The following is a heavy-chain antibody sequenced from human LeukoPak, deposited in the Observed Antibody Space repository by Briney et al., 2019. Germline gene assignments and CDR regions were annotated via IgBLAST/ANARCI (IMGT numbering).Heavy chain of an antibody. CDR2: IYTSGST. CDR1: GGSISSGSYY. D-gene: IGHD3-3*01. V-gene: IGHV4-61*02. J-gene: IGHJ4*02. CDR3: ARVDDFWSGYQHFDY. Sequence: SQTLSLTCTVSGGSISSGSYYWSWIRQPAGKGLEWIGRIYTSGSTNYNPSLKSRVTISVDTSKNQFSLKLSSVTAADTAVYYCARVDDFWSGYQHFDYWGQGTLVTVSS.